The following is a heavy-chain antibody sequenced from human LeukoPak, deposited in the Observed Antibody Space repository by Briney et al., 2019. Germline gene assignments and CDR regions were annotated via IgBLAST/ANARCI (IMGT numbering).Heavy chain of an antibody. Sequence: PGGSLRLSCAASGFTFSSYGMHWVRQAPGKGLEWVAVISYDGSNKYYADSVKGRFTISRDNSKNTLYLRMNSLRAEDTAVYYCAKEGDFLNYYDSSGYTKEEYYFDYWGQGTLVTVSS. CDR1: GFTFSSYG. J-gene: IGHJ4*02. CDR3: AKEGDFLNYYDSSGYTKEEYYFDY. CDR2: ISYDGSNK. V-gene: IGHV3-30*18. D-gene: IGHD3-22*01.